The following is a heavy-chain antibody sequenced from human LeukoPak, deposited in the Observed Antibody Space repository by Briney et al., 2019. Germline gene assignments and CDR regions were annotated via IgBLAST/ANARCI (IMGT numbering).Heavy chain of an antibody. CDR2: INHSGST. CDR3: ASKRKGYNWFDP. J-gene: IGHJ5*02. CDR1: GGSFSGYY. Sequence: SETLSLACAVYGGSFSGYYWSWIRQPPGKGLEWIGEINHSGSTNYNPSLKSRVTISVDTSKNQFSLKLSSVTAADTAVYYCASKRKGYNWFDPWGQGTLVTVSS. V-gene: IGHV4-34*01.